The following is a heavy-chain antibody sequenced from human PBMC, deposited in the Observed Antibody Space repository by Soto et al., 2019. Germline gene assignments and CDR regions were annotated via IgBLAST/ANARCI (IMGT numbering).Heavy chain of an antibody. CDR2: VKQDGSET. Sequence: GGSLRLSCAASGFTFSRSWMTWVRQAPGKWLEWVARVKQDGSETYYVDSVKGRFSISRDNAKNSLFLQMNSLRVDDTGVYYCAMNAISLDVRXQGTTVTVSS. CDR3: AMNAISLDV. D-gene: IGHD3-9*01. J-gene: IGHJ6*02. V-gene: IGHV3-7*01. CDR1: GFTFSRSW.